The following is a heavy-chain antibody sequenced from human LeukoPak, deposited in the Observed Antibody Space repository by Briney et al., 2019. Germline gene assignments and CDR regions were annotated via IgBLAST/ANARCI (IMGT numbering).Heavy chain of an antibody. CDR3: ARDLWAQQEGDGFDI. V-gene: IGHV3-7*03. J-gene: IGHJ3*02. CDR1: GFTITKYW. D-gene: IGHD6-13*01. Sequence: GGSLRLSCAASGFTITKYWMSWVRQAPGKRLECVASINQDESVKRYVDSAKGRFTISRDNTQNSVYLEMNSLTAEDTALYYCARDLWAQQEGDGFDIWGQGAMVTVSS. CDR2: INQDESVK.